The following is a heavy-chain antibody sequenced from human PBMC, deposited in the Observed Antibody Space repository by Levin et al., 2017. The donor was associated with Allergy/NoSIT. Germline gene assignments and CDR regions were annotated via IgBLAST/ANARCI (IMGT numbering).Heavy chain of an antibody. D-gene: IGHD3-3*02. CDR3: ARHSMKGYDY. J-gene: IGHJ4*02. Sequence: SETLSLTCTVSGGSISSSNFYWGWIRQPPGKGLEWIGNIYYSGSTNYIPSLKSRVTISVDMSKNQFSLKLSSVTAADTAVYYCARHSMKGYDYWGQGTLVIVSS. CDR1: GGSISSSNFY. V-gene: IGHV4-39*01. CDR2: IYYSGST.